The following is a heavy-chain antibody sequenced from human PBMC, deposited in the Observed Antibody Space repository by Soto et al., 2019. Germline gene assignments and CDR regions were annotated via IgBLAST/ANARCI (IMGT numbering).Heavy chain of an antibody. CDR2: IYYSGST. D-gene: IGHD3-22*01. V-gene: IGHV4-39*01. CDR3: ARTLSYFYDSSGYYHVGDNWFDP. Sequence: PSETLSLTCTVSGGSISSSSYYWGWIRQPPGKGLEWIGSIYYSGSTYYNPSLKSRVTISVDTSKKQFSLKLSSVTAADTAVYYCARTLSYFYDSSGYYHVGDNWFDPWGQGTLVTVSS. J-gene: IGHJ5*02. CDR1: GGSISSSSYY.